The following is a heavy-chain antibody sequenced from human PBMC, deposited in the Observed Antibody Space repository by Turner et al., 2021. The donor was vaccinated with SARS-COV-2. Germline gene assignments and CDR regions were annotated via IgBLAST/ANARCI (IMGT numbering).Heavy chain of an antibody. J-gene: IGHJ6*02. V-gene: IGHV1-2*02. D-gene: IGHD2-15*01. CDR1: GYTFTGYY. Sequence: QVQLVQSGAEVKTPGASVKVSCKASGYTFTGYYMHWVRQAPGQGLEWMGWIHANSGGTNYARKFQGRVTMTRDTSISTAYMELSGLRSDDTAVYYCARDPSGYQRSFDVWGQGTTVTVSS. CDR2: IHANSGGT. CDR3: ARDPSGYQRSFDV.